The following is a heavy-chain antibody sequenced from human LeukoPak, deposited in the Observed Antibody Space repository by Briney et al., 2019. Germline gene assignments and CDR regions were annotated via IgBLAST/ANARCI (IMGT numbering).Heavy chain of an antibody. CDR3: AKGEGLPRRPDRHPRSNYFDY. J-gene: IGHJ4*02. CDR2: ITQDGSEK. Sequence: PGGSLRLSCAGSGFIFSSYWMSWVRQAPGKGLEWVANITQDGSEKYYVDSVKGRFTISRDNAKNSLYLQMNSLRAEDTAVYYCAKGEGLPRRPDRHPRSNYFDYWGQGTLVTVSS. D-gene: IGHD5-12*01. V-gene: IGHV3-7*03. CDR1: GFIFSSYW.